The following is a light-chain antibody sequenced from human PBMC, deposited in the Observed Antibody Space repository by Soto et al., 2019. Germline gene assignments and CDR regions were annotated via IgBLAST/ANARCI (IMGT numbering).Light chain of an antibody. V-gene: IGKV3-20*01. CDR2: GAS. J-gene: IGKJ3*01. CDR1: QSVSSSY. Sequence: EIVLTQSPGTLSLSPGERATLSCRASQSVSSSYLAWYQQKPGQAPRLLIYGASSRATGIPDRFSGSGSGTDFTLTISRLEPEDFAVYYCQQYGSSPPFAFGPGPKVDIK. CDR3: QQYGSSPPFA.